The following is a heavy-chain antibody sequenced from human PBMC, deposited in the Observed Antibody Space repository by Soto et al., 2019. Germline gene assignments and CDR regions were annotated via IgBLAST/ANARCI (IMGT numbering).Heavy chain of an antibody. CDR1: GGSMSSHD. Sequence: PSEALSLTCTVSGGSMSSHDWTWLRQSSGKGLEWIGYISYSGSTYYNPSLKSRVSISADTSKNQFSLRMNSMIAADTAVYYCARADPAASVGYWGQGTLVTVSS. CDR3: ARADPAASVGY. D-gene: IGHD2-2*01. J-gene: IGHJ4*02. CDR2: ISYSGST. V-gene: IGHV4-59*11.